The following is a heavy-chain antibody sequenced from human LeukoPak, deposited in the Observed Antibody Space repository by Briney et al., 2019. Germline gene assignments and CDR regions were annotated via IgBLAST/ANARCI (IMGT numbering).Heavy chain of an antibody. CDR1: GGSISSSSYY. CDR3: ARESPILINRPRYYYYYYMDV. Sequence: PSETLSLTCTVSGGSISSSSYYWGWIRQPPGKGLEWIGSIYYSGSTYYNPSLKSRVTISVDTSKNQFSLKLSSVTAADTAVYYCARESPILINRPRYYYYYYMDVWGKGTTVTVSS. J-gene: IGHJ6*03. CDR2: IYYSGST. D-gene: IGHD6-6*01. V-gene: IGHV4-39*07.